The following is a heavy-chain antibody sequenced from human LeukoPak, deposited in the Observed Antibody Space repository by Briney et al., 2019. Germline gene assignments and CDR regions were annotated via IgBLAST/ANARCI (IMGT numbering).Heavy chain of an antibody. CDR2: ISYTGST. J-gene: IGHJ5*02. Sequence: SETLSLTCTVSGDSLNNHFWSWIRQPPGKTLEWIGFISYTGSTNYNPSLTSRVGMSLDTSKNQFSLRLTSVTAADTAVYYCARTFPGSQGGAFDPRGQGVLVTVSS. CDR1: GDSLNNHF. V-gene: IGHV4-59*11. CDR3: ARTFPGSQGGAFDP. D-gene: IGHD3-10*01.